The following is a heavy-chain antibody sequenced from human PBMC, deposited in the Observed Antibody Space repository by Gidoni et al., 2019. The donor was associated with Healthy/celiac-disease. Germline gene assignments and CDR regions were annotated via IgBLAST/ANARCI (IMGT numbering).Heavy chain of an antibody. CDR3: ARGWSGSYFSSWFDP. CDR2: ISSSSSYT. D-gene: IGHD1-26*01. J-gene: IGHJ5*02. Sequence: QVQLVESGGGLVKPGGSLRLYCAASGFTFSDYYMSWIRQAPGKGLEWVSYISSSSSYTNYADSVKGRFTISRDNAKNSLYLQMNSLRAEDTAVYYCARGWSGSYFSSWFDPWGQGTLVTVSS. CDR1: GFTFSDYY. V-gene: IGHV3-11*06.